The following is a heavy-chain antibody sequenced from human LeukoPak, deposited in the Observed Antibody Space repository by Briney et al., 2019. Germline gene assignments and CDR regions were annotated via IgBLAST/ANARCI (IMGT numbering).Heavy chain of an antibody. CDR1: GGSFSGYY. CDR3: ARGRIVAVPANWFDP. CDR2: INHSGST. J-gene: IGHJ5*02. D-gene: IGHD2-2*01. V-gene: IGHV4-34*01. Sequence: PPETLSLTCAVSGGSFSGYYWSWIRQPPGKGLEWIGEINHSGSTNYNPSLKSRVTISVDTSKNQFSLKLSSVTAADTAVYYCARGRIVAVPANWFDPWGQGTLVTVSS.